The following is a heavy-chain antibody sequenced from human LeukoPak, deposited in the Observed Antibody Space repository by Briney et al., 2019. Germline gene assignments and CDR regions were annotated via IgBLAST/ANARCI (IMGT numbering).Heavy chain of an antibody. V-gene: IGHV4-59*08. CDR3: ARHPGYRAAAALFDY. CDR1: GGSISSYY. J-gene: IGHJ4*02. D-gene: IGHD6-13*01. CDR2: IYYSGST. Sequence: PSETLSLTCTVSGGSISSYYWSWIRQPPGKGLEWIGYIYYSGSTNYNPSLKSRVTISVDTSKNHFSLKLSSVTAADTAVYYCARHPGYRAAAALFDYWGQGTLVTVSS.